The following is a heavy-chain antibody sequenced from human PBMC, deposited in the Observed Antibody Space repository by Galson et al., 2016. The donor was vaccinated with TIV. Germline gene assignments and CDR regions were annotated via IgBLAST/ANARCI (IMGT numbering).Heavy chain of an antibody. CDR3: ARQNDYLYYFDY. CDR2: IYTNGRT. J-gene: IGHJ4*02. D-gene: IGHD4/OR15-4a*01. CDR1: GVIVSNNY. V-gene: IGHV3-53*05. Sequence: PRLSCAASGVIVSNNYMSWVRQAPGKGLEWISVIYTNGRTFYADSVKGRFTISRDNSKNTLYLQMNSLRPEDTALYYCARQNDYLYYFDYWGQGTLVTVSS.